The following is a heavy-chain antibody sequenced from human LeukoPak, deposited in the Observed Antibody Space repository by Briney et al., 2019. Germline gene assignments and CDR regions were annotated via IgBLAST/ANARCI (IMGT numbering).Heavy chain of an antibody. CDR1: GYIFTDYY. CDR2: INPKNGDR. Sequence: ASVKVSCKASGYIFTDYYMRWVRQAPGQGLEWMGWINPKNGDRNYAQKFQDRVTLTRDTSISTAYMELRRLRLDDTAVYHCAEGIGGYYMDVWGKGTTVTVSS. V-gene: IGHV1-2*02. D-gene: IGHD3-3*01. CDR3: AEGIGGYYMDV. J-gene: IGHJ6*03.